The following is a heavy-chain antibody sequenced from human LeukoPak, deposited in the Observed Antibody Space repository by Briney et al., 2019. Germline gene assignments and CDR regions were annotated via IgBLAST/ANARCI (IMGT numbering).Heavy chain of an antibody. J-gene: IGHJ4*02. D-gene: IGHD3-22*01. V-gene: IGHV6-1*01. CDR1: GDSVSSNRAA. Sequence: SHTLSLTCAISGDSVSSNRAAWNWIRQSPSRGLEWLGRTYYRSKWYNDYAVSVKSRITINPDTSKNQFSLQLISVTPEDTAVYYCARDYYGTSGYYYYFDYWGQGTLVTVSS. CDR3: ARDYYGTSGYYYYFDY. CDR2: TYYRSKWYN.